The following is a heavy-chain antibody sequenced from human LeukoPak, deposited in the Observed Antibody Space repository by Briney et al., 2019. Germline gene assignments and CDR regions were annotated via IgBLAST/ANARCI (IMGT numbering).Heavy chain of an antibody. CDR2: ISYDGSNK. V-gene: IGHV3-30-3*01. D-gene: IGHD3-9*01. CDR1: GFTFSSYA. CDR3: ATHGYSELRYFDWSTNE. J-gene: IGHJ4*02. Sequence: PGRSLRLSCAASGFTFSSYAMHWVRQAPGKGLEWVAVISYDGSNKYYADSVKGRFTISRDNSKNTLYLQMNSLRAEDTAVYYCATHGYSELRYFDWSTNEWGQGTLVTVSS.